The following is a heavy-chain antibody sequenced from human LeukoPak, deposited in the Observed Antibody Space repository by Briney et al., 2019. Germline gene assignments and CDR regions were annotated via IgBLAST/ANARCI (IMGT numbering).Heavy chain of an antibody. V-gene: IGHV1-2*06. J-gene: IGHJ4*01. D-gene: IGHD4-23*01. CDR2: INPNSGDT. CDR1: GYTFTGYY. Sequence: ASVKVSCKASGYTFTGYYIHCVRQAPGQGLECMGRINPNSGDTSYAQKFQVRVTMTKDTSISTAFMEVSRLSSDDTAVYYCARIRECASTVGAFDYWGQGALVTVSS. CDR3: ARIRECASTVGAFDY.